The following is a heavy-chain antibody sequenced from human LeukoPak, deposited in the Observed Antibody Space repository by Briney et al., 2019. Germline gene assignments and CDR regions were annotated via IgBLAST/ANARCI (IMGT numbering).Heavy chain of an antibody. V-gene: IGHV1-69*13. CDR1: GGTFSSYA. Sequence: SVKVSCKASGGTFSSYAISWVRQAPGQGLEWMGGIIPIFGTANYAQKFQGRVTITADDSTSTAYMELSSLRSEDTAVYYCARGLGYCSGGSCENWFDPWGQGTLVTVSS. J-gene: IGHJ5*02. CDR3: ARGLGYCSGGSCENWFDP. D-gene: IGHD2-15*01. CDR2: IIPIFGTA.